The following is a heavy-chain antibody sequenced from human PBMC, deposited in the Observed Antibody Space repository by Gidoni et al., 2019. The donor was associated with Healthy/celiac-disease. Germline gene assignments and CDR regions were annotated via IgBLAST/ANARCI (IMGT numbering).Heavy chain of an antibody. Sequence: QVQLQESGPGLVKPSQTLSLTCTVPGGSISRGSYYWTWIRHPAGKGLKWIGRIYTLGSPNYNPSLKSRVNISVDTSKNQFSLKMSSVTAADTAVYYCARSYFYYEYGSGRNGHAHDAFDIWGQGTMVTVSS. J-gene: IGHJ3*02. CDR3: ARSYFYYEYGSGRNGHAHDAFDI. CDR2: IYTLGSP. CDR1: GGSISRGSYY. V-gene: IGHV4-61*02. D-gene: IGHD3-10*01.